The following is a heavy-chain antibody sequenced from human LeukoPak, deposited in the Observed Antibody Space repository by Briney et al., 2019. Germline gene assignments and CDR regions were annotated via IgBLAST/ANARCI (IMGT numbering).Heavy chain of an antibody. CDR2: IKQDGSAI. D-gene: IGHD6-13*01. J-gene: IGHJ4*02. V-gene: IGHV3-7*01. Sequence: GGSLRLSCVASGFTFSSSWMSWVRQAPGKGLEWVANIKQDGSAIYYVDSVKGRFTISRDNAKNSLYLQMNSLRAEDTAVYYCARCGVGVAAAAANCWGQGTLLTVSS. CDR1: GFTFSSSW. CDR3: ARCGVGVAAAAANC.